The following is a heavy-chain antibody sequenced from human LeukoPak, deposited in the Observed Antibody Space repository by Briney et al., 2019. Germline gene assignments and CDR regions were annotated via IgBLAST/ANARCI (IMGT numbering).Heavy chain of an antibody. J-gene: IGHJ4*02. CDR2: ISSSSSTI. CDR3: ARGAYYYED. D-gene: IGHD3-22*01. V-gene: IGHV3-48*01. Sequence: QPGGSLRLSCAASGSTFSSHSMNWVRQAPGKGLEWVSYISSSSSTIYYADSVKGRFTISRDNAKNSLYLQMNSLRAEDTAVYYCARGAYYYEDWGQGTLVTVSS. CDR1: GSTFSSHS.